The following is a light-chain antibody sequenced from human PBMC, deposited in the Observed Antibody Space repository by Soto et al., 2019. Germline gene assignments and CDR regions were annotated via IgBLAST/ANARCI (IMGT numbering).Light chain of an antibody. CDR3: SPNTTSNTRQIV. J-gene: IGLJ1*01. CDR2: DVS. Sequence: QSVLTQPASVSGSPGQSITISCTGTSSDVGGYNYVSWYQHHPGKAPKLLIYDVSNRPSGISNRFSGSKSDNTASLTISGLQPEDEADYYCSPNTTSNTRQIVFGTGTKLTVL. CDR1: SSDVGGYNY. V-gene: IGLV2-14*03.